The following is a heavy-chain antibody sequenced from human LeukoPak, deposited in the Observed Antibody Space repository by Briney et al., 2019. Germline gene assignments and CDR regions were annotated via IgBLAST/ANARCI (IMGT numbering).Heavy chain of an antibody. CDR3: ATGQYTRSSGSY. Sequence: ASVKVSCKVSGYTLTELSMHWVRQAPGKGLEWMGGFDPEDGETIYAQKFQGRVTMTEDTSTDTAYMELSSLRSEDTAVCYCATGQYTRSSGSYWGQGTLVTVSS. CDR2: FDPEDGET. D-gene: IGHD1-14*01. J-gene: IGHJ4*02. CDR1: GYTLTELS. V-gene: IGHV1-24*01.